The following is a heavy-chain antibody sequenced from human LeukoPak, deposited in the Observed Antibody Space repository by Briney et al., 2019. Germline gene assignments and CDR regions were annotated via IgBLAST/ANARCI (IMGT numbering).Heavy chain of an antibody. CDR2: ISWNSGSV. CDR1: GFTFDGYA. CDR3: AKDMGEMATPGSYFDY. V-gene: IGHV3-9*03. Sequence: GGSLRLSCAASGFTFDGYAMHWVRQAPGKGLEWVSGISWNSGSVDYADSVKGRFTISRDNAKNSLYLQMNSLRAEDMALYYCAKDMGEMATPGSYFDYWGQGTLVTVSS. D-gene: IGHD5-24*01. J-gene: IGHJ4*02.